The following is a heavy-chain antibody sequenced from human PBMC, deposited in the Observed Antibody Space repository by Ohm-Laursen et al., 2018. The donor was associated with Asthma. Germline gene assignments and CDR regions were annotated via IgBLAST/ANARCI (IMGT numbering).Heavy chain of an antibody. CDR1: GGSISSGGYY. CDR2: IYYSGST. CDR3: ARVEAGYYYYFDY. D-gene: IGHD3-22*01. V-gene: IGHV4-61*08. J-gene: IGHJ4*02. Sequence: SETLSLTCTVSGGSISSGGYYWSWIRQHPGKGLEWIGYIYYSGSTNYNPSLKSRVTISVDTSKNQFSLKLSSVTAADTAVYYCARVEAGYYYYFDYWGQGTLVTVSS.